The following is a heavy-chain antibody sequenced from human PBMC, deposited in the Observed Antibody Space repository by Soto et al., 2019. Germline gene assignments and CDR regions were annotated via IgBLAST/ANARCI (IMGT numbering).Heavy chain of an antibody. CDR2: INNGGGT. CDR3: ATSSDRSHSLAY. V-gene: IGHV1-2*02. D-gene: IGHD6-19*01. Sequence: ASVKVSCKASRSTFTNFYLHWVRQAPGQRPEWMGWINNGGGTIYAQKFQGRLTMTRDTSITTAYVELSRLSSDETAFYYCATSSDRSHSLAYWCQGTLVTVSS. CDR1: RSTFTNFY. J-gene: IGHJ4*02.